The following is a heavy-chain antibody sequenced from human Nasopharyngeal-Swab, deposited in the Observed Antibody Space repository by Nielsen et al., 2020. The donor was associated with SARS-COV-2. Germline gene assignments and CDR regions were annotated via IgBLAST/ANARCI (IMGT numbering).Heavy chain of an antibody. CDR3: ARVGYCSGGSCYSIDY. Sequence: GGSLRLSCAASGFTFSSYGMHWVRQAPGKGLEWVAVIWYDGSNKYYADSVKGRFTISRDNSKNTLYLQMNSLRAEDTAVYYCARVGYCSGGSCYSIDYWGQGTLVTVSS. CDR2: IWYDGSNK. CDR1: GFTFSSYG. J-gene: IGHJ4*02. D-gene: IGHD2-15*01. V-gene: IGHV3-33*01.